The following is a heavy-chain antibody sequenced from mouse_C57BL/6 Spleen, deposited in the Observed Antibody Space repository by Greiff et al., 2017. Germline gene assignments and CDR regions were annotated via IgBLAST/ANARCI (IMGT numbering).Heavy chain of an antibody. J-gene: IGHJ2*02. CDR2: IYPGDGDT. D-gene: IGHD1-1*01. Sequence: VQLQQSGAELVKPGASVKISCKASGYAFTSYWMNWVKQRPGKGLEWIGQIYPGDGDTNYNEKFKGKATLTVDKSSRTAYMQLRSLTSEDSAVYYCARNDGSIRRSIDYWGQGTSLTVSS. CDR1: GYAFTSYW. CDR3: ARNDGSIRRSIDY. V-gene: IGHV1-80*01.